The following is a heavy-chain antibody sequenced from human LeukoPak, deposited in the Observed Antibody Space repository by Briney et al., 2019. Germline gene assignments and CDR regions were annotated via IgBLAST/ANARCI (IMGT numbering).Heavy chain of an antibody. CDR2: VHHTGTD. CDR3: ARVIVTATHVPDAFDL. V-gene: IGHV4-38-2*01. Sequence: SETLSLTCVISGYSISAGYFWGWIRQSPVKGLEWIGSVHHTGTDYYNPSLKSRVTISIDTSKNHFSLNLTSVTAADTAVFFCARVIVTATHVPDAFDLWGQGILVTVSS. D-gene: IGHD1-26*01. CDR1: GYSISAGYF. J-gene: IGHJ3*01.